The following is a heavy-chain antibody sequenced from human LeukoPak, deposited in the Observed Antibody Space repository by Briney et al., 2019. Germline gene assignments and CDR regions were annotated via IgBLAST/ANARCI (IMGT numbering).Heavy chain of an antibody. CDR3: ARDPRRGVYSSGWYDDY. D-gene: IGHD6-19*01. V-gene: IGHV3-21*01. Sequence: GGSLRLSCAASGFTFSSYSMNWVRQAPGKGLEWVSSISSSSSYIYYADSVKGRFTISRDNAKNSLYLQMNSLRAEDTAVYYCARDPRRGVYSSGWYDDYWGQGTLVTVSS. CDR1: GFTFSSYS. J-gene: IGHJ4*02. CDR2: ISSSSSYI.